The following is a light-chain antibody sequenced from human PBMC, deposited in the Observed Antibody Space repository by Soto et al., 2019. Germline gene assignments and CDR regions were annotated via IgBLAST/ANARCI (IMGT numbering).Light chain of an antibody. CDR3: QSYDSSLSGYV. CDR1: SANIGAAYN. CDR2: GNN. V-gene: IGLV1-40*01. J-gene: IGLJ1*01. Sequence: QAMLRHPPSVSGTPGQRVTISCTGSSANIGAAYNVDWYQQLPGTAPKLLIYGNNNRPSGVPARFYGSKSGTSASLAIAGLQAEDEGDYYCQSYDSSLSGYVFGTGTKVTVL.